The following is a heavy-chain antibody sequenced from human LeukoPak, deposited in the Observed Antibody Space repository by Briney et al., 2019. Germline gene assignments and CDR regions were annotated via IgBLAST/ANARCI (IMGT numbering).Heavy chain of an antibody. CDR3: ARDGLRGNNWFDP. D-gene: IGHD5-24*01. CDR2: IWYDGSNK. V-gene: IGHV3-33*01. Sequence: GGSLRLSCAASGFTFSSYGMHWVRQAPGKGLEWVAVIWYDGSNKYYADSVKGRFTISRDNSKNTLDLQMNSLGAADTAVYYCARDGLRGNNWFDPWGQGTLVTVSS. CDR1: GFTFSSYG. J-gene: IGHJ5*02.